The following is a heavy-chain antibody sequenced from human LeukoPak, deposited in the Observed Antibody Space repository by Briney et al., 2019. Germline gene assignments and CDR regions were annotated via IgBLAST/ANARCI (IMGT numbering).Heavy chain of an antibody. CDR3: ARGGYYGSGSFPDY. V-gene: IGHV1-18*01. CDR1: GYSFGSFG. CDR2: ISAYNGDT. D-gene: IGHD3-10*01. Sequence: ASVKVSCKGSGYSFGSFGINWVRQAPEQGLEWMGWISAYNGDTNYAQKFQGRVTMTTDTSTSTAYMDLMSLRSDDTAVYYCARGGYYGSGSFPDYWGQGTLVTVSS. J-gene: IGHJ4*02.